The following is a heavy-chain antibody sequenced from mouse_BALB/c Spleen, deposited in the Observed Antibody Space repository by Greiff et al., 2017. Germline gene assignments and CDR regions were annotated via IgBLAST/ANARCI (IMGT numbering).Heavy chain of an antibody. CDR2: INPSNGRT. CDR1: GYTFNSYW. V-gene: IGHV1S81*02. CDR3: ARERGFDY. J-gene: IGHJ2*01. Sequence: QVQLQQPGAELVKPGASVKLSCKASGYTFNSYWMHWVKQRPGQGLEWIGEINPSNGRTNYNEKFKSKATLTVDKSSSTAYMQLSSLTSEDSAVYYCARERGFDYWGQGTTLTVSS.